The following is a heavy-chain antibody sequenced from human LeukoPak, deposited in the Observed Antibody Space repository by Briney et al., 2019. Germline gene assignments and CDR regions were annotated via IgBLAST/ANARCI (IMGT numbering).Heavy chain of an antibody. J-gene: IGHJ3*02. CDR3: ARERSGSYYLDAFDI. CDR2: IYTSGST. D-gene: IGHD1-26*01. V-gene: IGHV4-61*02. CDR1: GGSISSGSYY. Sequence: PSQTLSLTCTVSGGSISSGSYYWSWIRPPAGKGLEWIGRIYTSGSTNYNPSLKSRVTISVDTSKNQFSLKLSSVAAADTAVYYCARERSGSYYLDAFDIWGQGTMVTVSS.